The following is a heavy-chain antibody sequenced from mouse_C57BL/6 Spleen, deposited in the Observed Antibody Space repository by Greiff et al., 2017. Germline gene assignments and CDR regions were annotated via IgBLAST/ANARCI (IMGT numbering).Heavy chain of an antibody. D-gene: IGHD1-1*01. V-gene: IGHV1-82*01. Sequence: VKLQESGPELVKPGASVKISCKASGYAFSSSWMNWVKQRPGKGLEWIGRIYPGDGDTNYNGKFKGKARLTADKSSRTAYMQLSSLTSEDSAVYFCARGAYYYGSSYWYFDVWGTGTTVTVSS. J-gene: IGHJ1*03. CDR1: GYAFSSSW. CDR3: ARGAYYYGSSYWYFDV. CDR2: IYPGDGDT.